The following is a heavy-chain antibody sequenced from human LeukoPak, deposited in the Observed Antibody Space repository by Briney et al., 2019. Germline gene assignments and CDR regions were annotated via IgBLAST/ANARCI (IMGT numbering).Heavy chain of an antibody. CDR2: ISGSGGST. D-gene: IGHD6-13*01. V-gene: IGHV3-23*01. CDR1: GFTFSSYA. Sequence: PGGSLRLSCAASGFTFSSYAMSWVRQAPGEGLEWVSAISGSGGSTYYADSVKGRFTISRDNSKNTLYLQMNSLRAEDTAVYYCAKLRQQLIDAFDIWGQGTMVTVSS. CDR3: AKLRQQLIDAFDI. J-gene: IGHJ3*02.